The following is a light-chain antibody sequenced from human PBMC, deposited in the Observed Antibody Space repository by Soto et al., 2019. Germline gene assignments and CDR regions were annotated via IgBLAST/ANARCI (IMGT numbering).Light chain of an antibody. Sequence: IVMTQSPDTLSVSPGEGATLSCRASQRISTNLAWYQQRPGQAPRLLIYVASTRATGIPARFSGSGSGTEFTLTISSLQSEDSAVYYCQQSHNRPSFGPGTKVEIK. J-gene: IGKJ3*01. CDR2: VAS. CDR3: QQSHNRPS. CDR1: QRISTN. V-gene: IGKV3D-15*01.